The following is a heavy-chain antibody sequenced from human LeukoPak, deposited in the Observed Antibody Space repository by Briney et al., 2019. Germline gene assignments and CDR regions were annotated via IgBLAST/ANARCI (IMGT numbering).Heavy chain of an antibody. D-gene: IGHD2-2*01. CDR1: GASFSGYY. V-gene: IGHV4-34*01. CDR3: ARGAYIVVVPAAPCGMDV. CDR2: INHSGST. Sequence: SETLSLTCADYGASFSGYYWSWIRQPPGKGLEWIGEINHSGSTNYNPSLKSRVTISVDTSKNQFSLKLSSVTAADTAVYYCARGAYIVVVPAAPCGMDVWGQGTTVTVSS. J-gene: IGHJ6*02.